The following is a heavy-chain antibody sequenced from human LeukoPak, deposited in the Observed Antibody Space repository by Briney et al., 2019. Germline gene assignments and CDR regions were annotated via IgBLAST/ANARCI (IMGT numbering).Heavy chain of an antibody. D-gene: IGHD6-25*01. Sequence: SQTLSLTCTVSGASISSGTSYWSWIRQPAGKGLEWIGRFYTSGTTNYNPSLNSRVTMSVDTSKNQFSLKLRSVTAADTAAYYCARARHMDVWGKGTTVTVSS. CDR2: FYTSGTT. CDR3: ARARHMDV. CDR1: GASISSGTSY. V-gene: IGHV4-61*02. J-gene: IGHJ6*03.